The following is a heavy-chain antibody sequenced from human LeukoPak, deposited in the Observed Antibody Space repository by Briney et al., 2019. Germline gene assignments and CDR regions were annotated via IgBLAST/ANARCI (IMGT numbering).Heavy chain of an antibody. CDR3: ARDKGYSNYVALYYYYGMDV. CDR2: IIPILGIA. CDR1: GGTFSSYA. J-gene: IGHJ6*02. D-gene: IGHD4-11*01. Sequence: ASVKVSCKASGGTFSSYAISWVRQAPGQGLEWVGRIIPILGIANYAQKFQGRVTITADKSTSTAYMELSSLRSEDTAVYYCARDKGYSNYVALYYYYGMDVWGQGTTVTVSS. V-gene: IGHV1-69*04.